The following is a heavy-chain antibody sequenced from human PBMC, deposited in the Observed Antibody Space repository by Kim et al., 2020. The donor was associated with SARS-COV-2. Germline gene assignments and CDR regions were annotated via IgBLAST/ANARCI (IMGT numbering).Heavy chain of an antibody. CDR2: IYHSGST. V-gene: IGHV4-38-2*02. CDR3: ARVLTGYYDSSGYAVDY. Sequence: SETLSLTCTVSGYSISSGYYWGWIRQPPGKGLEWIGSIYHSGSTYYNPSLKSRVTISVDTSKNQFSLKLSSVTAADTAVYYCARVLTGYYDSSGYAVDYWGQGTLVTVSS. CDR1: GYSISSGYY. D-gene: IGHD3-22*01. J-gene: IGHJ4*02.